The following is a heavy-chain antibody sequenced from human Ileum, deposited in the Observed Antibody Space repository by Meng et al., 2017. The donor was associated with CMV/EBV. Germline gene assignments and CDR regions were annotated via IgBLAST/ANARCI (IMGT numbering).Heavy chain of an antibody. V-gene: IGHV2-5*02. Sequence: QLPLKESCPSLGQPTQTLPLTCTLSGFSSMSSGVGVGWIRQPPGKALEWLALIYRDDDTRYSPSMDSRLTITKDTSKNEVVLKLTYMDPVDAGTYYCAHFVRGHYPTSPDYWGQGTLVTVSS. J-gene: IGHJ4*02. CDR3: AHFVRGHYPTSPDY. CDR2: IYRDDDT. D-gene: IGHD2-2*01. CDR1: GFSSMSSGVG.